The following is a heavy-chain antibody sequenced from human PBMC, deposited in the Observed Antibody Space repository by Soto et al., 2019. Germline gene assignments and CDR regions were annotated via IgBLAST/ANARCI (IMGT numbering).Heavy chain of an antibody. CDR1: GFTFSGSA. CDR3: SRQASDFSSGKPQYSMDV. V-gene: IGHV3-73*01. CDR2: IRSKGNNYAT. J-gene: IGHJ6*03. Sequence: EVQLVESGGGLVQPGGSLKLSCAASGFTFSGSALHWVRQASGKGLEWVGRIRSKGNNYATAYGASLKGRFTISRDDSKNTAYLQMNSLNTEDTAVYYCSRQASDFSSGKPQYSMDVWGKGTTVTVSS. D-gene: IGHD3-3*01.